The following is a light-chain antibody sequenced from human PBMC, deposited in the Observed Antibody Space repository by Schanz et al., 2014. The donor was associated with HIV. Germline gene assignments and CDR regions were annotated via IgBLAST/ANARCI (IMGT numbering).Light chain of an antibody. Sequence: QSVLTQPASVSGSPGQSITISCSGTSSDIGGSDYVSWYQQHPGRAPKVLIYDVRDRPSGVSNRFSGSKSGNTASLTISGLQAEDEADYYCSSYTSSSTYVFGTGTKLTVL. V-gene: IGLV2-14*03. CDR2: DVR. CDR1: SSDIGGSDY. CDR3: SSYTSSSTYV. J-gene: IGLJ1*01.